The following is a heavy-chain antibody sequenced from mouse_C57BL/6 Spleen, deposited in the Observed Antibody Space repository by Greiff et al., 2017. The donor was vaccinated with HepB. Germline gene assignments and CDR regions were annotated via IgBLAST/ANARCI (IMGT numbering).Heavy chain of an antibody. CDR1: GYTFTDYY. CDR2: INPYNGGT. CDR3: ARRSDDYDRFDY. Sequence: EVQLQQSGPVLVKPGASVKMSCKASGYTFTDYYMNWVKQSHGKSLEWIGVINPYNGGTSYNQKFKGKATLTVDKSSSTAYMELNSLTSEDSAVYYCARRSDDYDRFDYWGQGTTLTVSS. V-gene: IGHV1-19*01. J-gene: IGHJ2*01. D-gene: IGHD2-4*01.